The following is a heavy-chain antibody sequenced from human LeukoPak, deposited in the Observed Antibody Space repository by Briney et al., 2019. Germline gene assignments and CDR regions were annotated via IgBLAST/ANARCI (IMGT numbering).Heavy chain of an antibody. Sequence: GGSLRLSCAASGFTFSSYVMTWVRQAPGKGLEWVSATSGSGGSTYYADSVKGRFTISRDNSKNTLYLQMSSLSAEDTAVYYCAKRGIAVADMIDYWGQGTLVTVSS. V-gene: IGHV3-23*01. CDR2: TSGSGGST. D-gene: IGHD6-19*01. J-gene: IGHJ4*02. CDR3: AKRGIAVADMIDY. CDR1: GFTFSSYV.